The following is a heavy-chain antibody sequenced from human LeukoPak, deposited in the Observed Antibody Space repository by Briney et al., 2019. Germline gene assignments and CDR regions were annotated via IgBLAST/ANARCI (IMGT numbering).Heavy chain of an antibody. Sequence: GGSLRLSCAASGFTFSNYEMTWVRQAPGKGLEWVSYISGSGSPIHYADPVKGRFTISRDNAKTSLYLQMNSLRVEDTAVYYCAREYCTSNSCYFDYWGQGTLVTVSS. CDR3: AREYCTSNSCYFDY. J-gene: IGHJ4*02. D-gene: IGHD2-2*01. CDR1: GFTFSNYE. V-gene: IGHV3-48*03. CDR2: ISGSGSPI.